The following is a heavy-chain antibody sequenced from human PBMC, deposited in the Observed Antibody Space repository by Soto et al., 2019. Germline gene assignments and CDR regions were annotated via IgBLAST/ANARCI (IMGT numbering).Heavy chain of an antibody. D-gene: IGHD3-3*01. V-gene: IGHV4-34*01. J-gene: IGHJ3*02. Sequence: GPGPGPTSETLSLTCAVYGGSFSGYYWSWIRQPPGKGLEWIGEINHSGSTNYNPSLKSRVTISVDTSKNQFSLKLSSVTAADTAADRFFDIWGQGTMVTVSS. CDR2: INHSGST. CDR3: FDI. CDR1: GGSFSGYY.